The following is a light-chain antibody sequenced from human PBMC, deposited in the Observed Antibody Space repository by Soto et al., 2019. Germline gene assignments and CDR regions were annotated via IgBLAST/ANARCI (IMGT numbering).Light chain of an antibody. V-gene: IGKV1-5*03. CDR2: KAS. Sequence: DIQMTQSPSTLAASVGDSVTITCRASQSINSWLAWYQQKSGKAPNLLIYKASNLERGVPSWFSGSGSGTEFTLTISSLQPDDFASYYCQQYSTYPLTFGGGTKVEI. CDR1: QSINSW. CDR3: QQYSTYPLT. J-gene: IGKJ4*01.